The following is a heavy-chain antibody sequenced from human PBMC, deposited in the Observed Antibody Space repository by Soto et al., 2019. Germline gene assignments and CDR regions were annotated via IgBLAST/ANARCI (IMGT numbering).Heavy chain of an antibody. V-gene: IGHV4-30-4*01. CDR2: IYYTGVT. CDR3: ARAVHGSDWYFDR. J-gene: IGHJ1*01. D-gene: IGHD3-9*01. Sequence: QVQLQESGPGLVKTSETLSLTCTVSGGSISSTTYYWSRIRQPPGKGLEWVGYIYYTGVTFYNPSLKSRLSISLDTSKNQFSLRLTSVTAADTAVYYCARAVHGSDWYFDRWGQGTLVTVSS. CDR1: GGSISSTTYY.